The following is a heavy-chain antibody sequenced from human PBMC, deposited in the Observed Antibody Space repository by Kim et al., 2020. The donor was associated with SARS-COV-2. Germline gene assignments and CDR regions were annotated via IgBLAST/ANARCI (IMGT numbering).Heavy chain of an antibody. Sequence: SRVTISVDTSKNQFSLKLSSVTAADTAVYYCAIGPWRGIVATTRRHYFDYWGQGTLVTVSS. J-gene: IGHJ4*02. D-gene: IGHD5-12*01. V-gene: IGHV4-34*01. CDR3: AIGPWRGIVATTRRHYFDY.